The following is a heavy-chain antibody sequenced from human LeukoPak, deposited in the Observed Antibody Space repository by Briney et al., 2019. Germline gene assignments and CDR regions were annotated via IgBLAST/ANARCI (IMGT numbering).Heavy chain of an antibody. CDR2: IKQDGIEK. J-gene: IGHJ3*02. CDR1: VFDFRMYW. CDR3: ARDLPGACDI. D-gene: IGHD3-10*01. Sequence: GGSLSLSCAASVFDFRMYWMSSVREAPGKGLEWVANIKQDGIEKYYVDPVKGRFAISRDNAKNTLYLQMNSLTAEDTAVYYCARDLPGACDIWGEGTVVTVSS. V-gene: IGHV3-7*01.